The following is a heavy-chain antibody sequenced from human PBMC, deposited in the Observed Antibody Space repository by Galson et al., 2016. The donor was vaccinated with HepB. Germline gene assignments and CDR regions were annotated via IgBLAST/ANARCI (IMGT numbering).Heavy chain of an antibody. D-gene: IGHD4-11*01. J-gene: IGHJ5*02. Sequence: SLRLSCAASGFTVSGTYMYWVRQAPGKGLEWVSVIYAGGATYYAGSVKGRFTSSRDNSKNTLHLQMNSLRAEDTDVYYCGRGNGGPWGQGTLVTVSS. CDR3: GRGNGGP. CDR2: IYAGGAT. CDR1: GFTVSGTY. V-gene: IGHV3-53*01.